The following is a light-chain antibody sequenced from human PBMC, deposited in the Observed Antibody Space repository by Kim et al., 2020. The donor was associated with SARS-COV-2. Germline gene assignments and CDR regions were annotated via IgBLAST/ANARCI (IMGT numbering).Light chain of an antibody. CDR2: QNN. V-gene: IGLV6-57*03. CDR1: SGRIATNY. CDR3: QSYDSNNREWV. Sequence: NFMLTQPHSVSESPGKTVTISCTRSSGRIATNYVQWYQQRPGSAPTTVIYQNNHRPSGVPNRFSGSIDTSSNSASLSISGLETEDEADYYCQSYDSNNREWVFGGGTRLTVL. J-gene: IGLJ3*02.